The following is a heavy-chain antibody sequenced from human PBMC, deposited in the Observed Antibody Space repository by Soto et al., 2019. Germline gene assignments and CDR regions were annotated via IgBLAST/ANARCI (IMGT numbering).Heavy chain of an antibody. CDR3: ARAYGRGGYVYFAS. CDR1: GGCISSSNW. V-gene: IGHV4-4*02. Sequence: SETLSLTCAVSGGCISSSNWWSWVRQPPGKGLEWIGEIYHSGSTNYNPSLKSRVTISVDKSKNQFSLKLSSVTAADTAVYYCARAYGRGGYVYFASWGQGTLVTVSS. J-gene: IGHJ4*02. D-gene: IGHD5-12*01. CDR2: IYHSGST.